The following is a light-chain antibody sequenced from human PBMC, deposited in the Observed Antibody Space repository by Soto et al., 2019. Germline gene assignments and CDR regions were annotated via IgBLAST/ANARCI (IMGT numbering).Light chain of an antibody. CDR1: QRIRTD. J-gene: IGKJ4*01. Sequence: IQMTQSPSSLSASVGERVTITCRASQRIRTDLNWYQQRPGKAPKVLIYVASTLQTGVPSRFSGSSSGTDFNLTITSLQPEDFALYYCQQSYKNPHTFGGGXXVKIK. V-gene: IGKV1-39*01. CDR2: VAS. CDR3: QQSYKNPHT.